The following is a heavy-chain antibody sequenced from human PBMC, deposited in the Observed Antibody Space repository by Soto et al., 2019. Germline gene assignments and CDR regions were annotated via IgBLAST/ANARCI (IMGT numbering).Heavy chain of an antibody. J-gene: IGHJ4*02. CDR1: GFRFSDYS. D-gene: IGHD1-26*01. V-gene: IGHV3-48*01. CDR3: AKDRYIVGATNFDY. CDR2: ISSSSFTI. Sequence: GSLRLSCAASGFRFSDYSRNWVRQAPGRGLEWVSYISSSSFTIHYADSVEGRFAISRDNAKNSLYLQMNSLRVEDTAVYYCAKDRYIVGATNFDYWGQGTLVTVSS.